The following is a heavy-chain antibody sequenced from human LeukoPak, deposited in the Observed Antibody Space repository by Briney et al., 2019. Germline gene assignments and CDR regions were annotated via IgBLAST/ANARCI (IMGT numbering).Heavy chain of an antibody. CDR2: INPNSGGT. Sequence: ASVKVSCKASGYTFTGYYMHWVRQAPGQGLEWMGWINPNSGGTNYAQKFQGRVTMTRDTSIGTAYMELSRLRSDDTAVCYCARDYYGSGSYYNSWGQGTLVTVSS. V-gene: IGHV1-2*02. J-gene: IGHJ4*02. D-gene: IGHD3-10*01. CDR3: ARDYYGSGSYYNS. CDR1: GYTFTGYY.